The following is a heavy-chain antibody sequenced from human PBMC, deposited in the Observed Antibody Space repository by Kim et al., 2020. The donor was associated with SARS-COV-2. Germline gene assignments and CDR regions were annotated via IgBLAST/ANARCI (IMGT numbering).Heavy chain of an antibody. CDR2: ISYDGSNK. V-gene: IGHV3-30*18. J-gene: IGHJ4*02. D-gene: IGHD1-26*01. CDR1: GFTFNTYG. CDR3: AKSFSVSYFGYDY. Sequence: GGSLRLSCAASGFTFNTYGMHWVRQAPGKGLEWVAVISYDGSNKYYADSVKGRFTISRDNSKNTLYLQMNSPRIEDTAVYYCAKSFSVSYFGYDYWGQGTLVTVSS.